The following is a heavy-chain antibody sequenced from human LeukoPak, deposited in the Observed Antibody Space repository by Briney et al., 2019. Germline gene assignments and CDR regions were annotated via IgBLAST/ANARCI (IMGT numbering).Heavy chain of an antibody. CDR1: GFIISSYW. V-gene: IGHV3-7*03. J-gene: IGHJ6*02. D-gene: IGHD3-16*01. CDR3: ARGGGLDV. Sequence: GGSLRLSCAASGFIISSYWMSWVRQAPGKGLEWVASINHNGNVNYYVDSVKGRFTISRDNAKNSLYLQMSNLRAEDTAVYFCARGGGLDVWGQGATVTVSS. CDR2: INHNGNVN.